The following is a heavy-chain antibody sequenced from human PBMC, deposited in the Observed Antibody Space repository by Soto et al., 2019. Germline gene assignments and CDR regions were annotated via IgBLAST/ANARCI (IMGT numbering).Heavy chain of an antibody. CDR2: IIPIFGTA. J-gene: IGHJ6*02. D-gene: IGHD1-26*01. CDR1: GGTFSSYA. V-gene: IGHV1-69*13. CDR3: ARGGTYNYYYYGMDV. Sequence: GASVKVSCKASGGTFSSYAISWVRQAPGQGLEWMGGIIPIFGTANYAQKFQGRVTITADESTSTAYMELSSLRSEDTAVYYCARGGTYNYYYYGMDVWGQGTTVTSP.